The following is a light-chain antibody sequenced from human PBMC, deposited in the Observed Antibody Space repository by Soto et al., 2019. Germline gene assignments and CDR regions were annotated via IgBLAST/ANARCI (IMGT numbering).Light chain of an antibody. Sequence: QSVLTQPPSVSAAPGQKVTISCSGSSSNIGNNYVSWYQQLPGTAPKCLIYDNNKRPSGIPDRFSGSKSGTSATLGITGLQTGDEADYYCGTWDSSLSAGVFGGGTKVTVL. J-gene: IGLJ2*01. V-gene: IGLV1-51*01. CDR2: DNN. CDR1: SSNIGNNY. CDR3: GTWDSSLSAGV.